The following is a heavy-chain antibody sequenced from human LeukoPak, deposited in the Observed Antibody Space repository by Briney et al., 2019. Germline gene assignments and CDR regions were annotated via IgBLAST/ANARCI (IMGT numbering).Heavy chain of an antibody. V-gene: IGHV3-33*01. J-gene: IGHJ4*02. CDR3: ARDRKSAQLVLYY. CDR1: GFTFSSYG. D-gene: IGHD6-13*01. CDR2: IWYDGSNK. Sequence: QPGRSLRLSCAASGFTFSSYGMHWVRQAPGKGLEWVAVIWYDGSNKYYADSVKGRFTISRDNSKNTLYLQMNSLRAEDTAVYYCARDRKSAQLVLYYWGQGTLVTVSS.